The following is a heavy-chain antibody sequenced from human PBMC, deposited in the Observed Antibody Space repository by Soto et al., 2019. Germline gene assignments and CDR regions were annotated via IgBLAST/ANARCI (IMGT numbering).Heavy chain of an antibody. V-gene: IGHV1-46*02. CDR2: INPSIGST. J-gene: IGHJ4*02. Sequence: ASVKVSCKASGYTFNTHNMYWVRQAPGQGLEWMGVINPSIGSTNYAQKFQGRVIMTRDTSTSTVYMELSTLRSDDTAVYYCARLYSGSRLDYWGQGTLVTVSS. D-gene: IGHD1-26*01. CDR1: GYTFNTHN. CDR3: ARLYSGSRLDY.